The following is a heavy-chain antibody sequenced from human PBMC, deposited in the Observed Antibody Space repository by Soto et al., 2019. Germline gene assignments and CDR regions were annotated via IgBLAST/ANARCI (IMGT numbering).Heavy chain of an antibody. V-gene: IGHV3-33*01. Sequence: QVQLVESGGGVVQPGRSLRLSCAASGFTCSSYGMHWVRQAPGKGLEWVAVIWYDGSNKYYADSVKGRFTISRDNSKNTLYLQMHSLRAEDTAVYYCARDSSSSSWGHFDYWGQGTLVTVSS. J-gene: IGHJ4*02. CDR2: IWYDGSNK. D-gene: IGHD6-6*01. CDR1: GFTCSSYG. CDR3: ARDSSSSSWGHFDY.